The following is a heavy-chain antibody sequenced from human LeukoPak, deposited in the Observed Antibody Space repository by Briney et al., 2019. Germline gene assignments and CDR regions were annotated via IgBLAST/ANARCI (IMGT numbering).Heavy chain of an antibody. Sequence: GGSLRLPCAASGFTFSSYAMSWVRQAPGKGLEWVSAIGGSGGSTYHADSVKGRFTISRDNSKNTLYLQMNSLRAEDTAVYYCAKSVRIVVVPAATPPLDYWGQGTLVTVSS. V-gene: IGHV3-23*01. J-gene: IGHJ4*02. D-gene: IGHD2-2*01. CDR1: GFTFSSYA. CDR3: AKSVRIVVVPAATPPLDY. CDR2: IGGSGGST.